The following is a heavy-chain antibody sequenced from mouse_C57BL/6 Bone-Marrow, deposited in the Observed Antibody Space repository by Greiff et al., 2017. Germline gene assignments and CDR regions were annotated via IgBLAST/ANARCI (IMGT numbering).Heavy chain of an antibody. Sequence: QVHVKQSGAELARPGASVKLSCKASGYTFTSYGISWVKQRTGQGLEWIGEIYPRSGNTYYNEKFKGKATLTADKSSSTAYMELRSLTSEDSAVYFCARSLRYYGSSSFDYWGKGTTLTVSS. CDR1: GYTFTSYG. V-gene: IGHV1-81*01. CDR3: ARSLRYYGSSSFDY. J-gene: IGHJ2*01. CDR2: IYPRSGNT. D-gene: IGHD1-1*01.